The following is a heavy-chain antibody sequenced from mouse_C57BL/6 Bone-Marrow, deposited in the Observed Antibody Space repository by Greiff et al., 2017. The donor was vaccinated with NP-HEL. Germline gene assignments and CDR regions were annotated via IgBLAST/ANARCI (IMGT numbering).Heavy chain of an antibody. CDR3: ARYGSSYPHWYFDV. CDR1: GFTFTDYY. D-gene: IGHD1-1*01. Sequence: EVHLVESGGGLVQPGGSLSLSCAASGFTFTDYYMSWVRQPPGKALEWLGFIRNKANGYTTEYSASVKGRFTISRDNSQSILYLQMNALRAEDSATYYGARYGSSYPHWYFDVWGTGTTVTVSS. CDR2: IRNKANGYTT. V-gene: IGHV7-3*01. J-gene: IGHJ1*03.